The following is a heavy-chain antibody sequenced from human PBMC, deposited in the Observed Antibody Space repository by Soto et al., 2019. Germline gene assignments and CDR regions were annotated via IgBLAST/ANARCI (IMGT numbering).Heavy chain of an antibody. D-gene: IGHD2-2*01. J-gene: IGHJ6*02. Sequence: QVQLQESGPGLVKPSETLSLTCTVSGGSVSSGSYYWSWIRQPPGKGLEWIGYIYYSGSTNYNPSLKSRVTISVDTSKNRFSLKLSSVTAADTALYYCARDSCSSTSCYGARYYYYGMDVWGQGTTVTVSS. V-gene: IGHV4-61*01. CDR1: GGSVSSGSYY. CDR3: ARDSCSSTSCYGARYYYYGMDV. CDR2: IYYSGST.